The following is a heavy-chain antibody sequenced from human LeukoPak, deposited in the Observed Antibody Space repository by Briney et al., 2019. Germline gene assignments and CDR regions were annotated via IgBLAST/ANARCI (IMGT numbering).Heavy chain of an antibody. Sequence: QAGGSLRLSCAASRCTFSSYAMSWVRQAPGKGLEWVSAISGSGGSTYYADSVKGRFTISRDNSKNTLYLQMNSLRAEDTAVYYCAKDLSDSSLTYWGQGTLVTVSS. J-gene: IGHJ4*02. CDR2: ISGSGGST. CDR1: RCTFSSYA. V-gene: IGHV3-23*01. CDR3: AKDLSDSSLTY. D-gene: IGHD6-6*01.